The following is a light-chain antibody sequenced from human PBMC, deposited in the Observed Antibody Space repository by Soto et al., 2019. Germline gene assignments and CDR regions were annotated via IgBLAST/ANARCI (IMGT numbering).Light chain of an antibody. CDR2: AAS. Sequence: DIQMTQSPSSLSASVGDRVTITCRASQSISSFLNWYQQKPGKAPNLLIVAASSLQSGVPSRFSGTASGTDFTLTISSLQPEDFATYYCQQSYNTPITFGQGTRLEIK. CDR3: QQSYNTPIT. J-gene: IGKJ5*01. CDR1: QSISSF. V-gene: IGKV1-39*01.